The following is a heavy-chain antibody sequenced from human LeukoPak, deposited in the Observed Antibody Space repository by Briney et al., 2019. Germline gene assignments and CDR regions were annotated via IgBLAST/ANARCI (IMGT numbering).Heavy chain of an antibody. J-gene: IGHJ4*02. V-gene: IGHV4-31*03. D-gene: IGHD1-26*01. CDR2: IYYSGTT. CDR3: ARDVTGGSYFDY. CDR1: GASITSGGYY. Sequence: SETLSLTCTVSGASITSGGYYWSWIRQHPGKGLEWIGSIYYSGTTYYNPSLKSRVTMSVDTSKNQFSLKLISVTAADTAVYYCARDVTGGSYFDYWGQGPLVTVS.